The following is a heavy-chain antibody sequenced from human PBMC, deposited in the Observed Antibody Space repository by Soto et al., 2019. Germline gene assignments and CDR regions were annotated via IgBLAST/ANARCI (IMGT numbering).Heavy chain of an antibody. V-gene: IGHV3-33*01. CDR2: IWYDGSNK. J-gene: IGHJ4*02. D-gene: IGHD2-8*01. CDR1: GFTFSSYG. Sequence: PGGSLRLSCAASGFTFSSYGMHWVRQAPGKGLEWVAVIWYDGSNKYYADSVKGRFTISRDNSKNTVYLQMNSLRAEDTDVYYCARGQDIALMVYAGAWFDYWGQGTLVTVSS. CDR3: ARGQDIALMVYAGAWFDY.